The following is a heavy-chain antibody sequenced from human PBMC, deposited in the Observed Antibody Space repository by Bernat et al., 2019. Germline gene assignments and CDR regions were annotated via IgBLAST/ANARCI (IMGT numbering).Heavy chain of an antibody. D-gene: IGHD2-15*01. CDR1: GGSFSGYY. V-gene: IGHV4-34*01. Sequence: QVQLQQWGAGLLKPSETLSLTCAVYGGSFSGYYWSWIRQPPGKGLEWIGEINHSGSTNYNPSLKSRVTISVDTSKNQFSLKLSSVTAADTAVYYCARGSGQGTYFDYWGQGTLVTVSS. J-gene: IGHJ4*02. CDR2: INHSGST. CDR3: ARGSGQGTYFDY.